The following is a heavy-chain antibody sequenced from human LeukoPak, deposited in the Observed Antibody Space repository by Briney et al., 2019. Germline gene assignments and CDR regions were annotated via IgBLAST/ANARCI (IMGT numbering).Heavy chain of an antibody. CDR2: IDGGGTT. CDR3: ANRGY. J-gene: IGHJ4*02. V-gene: IGHV3-66*01. CDR1: GFTVSSDI. Sequence: AGTLRRSCAASGFTVSSDIMIWLRPAPGKGLEWVSKIDGGGTTHYADSVKGRFTVSRDNSKNTVYLQMNSLRVEDTAMYSCANRGYWGQGTLVTVSS.